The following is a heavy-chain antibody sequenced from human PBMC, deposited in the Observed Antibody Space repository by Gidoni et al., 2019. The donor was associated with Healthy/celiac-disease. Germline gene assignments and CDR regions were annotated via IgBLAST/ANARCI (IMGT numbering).Heavy chain of an antibody. J-gene: IGHJ5*02. CDR2: IIPIFGTA. Sequence: QVQLVQSGAEVKKPGSSVKVSCKASGGTFSSYAISWVRQAPRPGLEWMGGIIPIFGTANYAQKFQGRVTITADESTSTAYMELSSLRSEDTAVYYCARESIGGIAVAGYNWFDPWGQGTLVTVSS. D-gene: IGHD6-19*01. V-gene: IGHV1-69*01. CDR3: ARESIGGIAVAGYNWFDP. CDR1: GGTFSSYA.